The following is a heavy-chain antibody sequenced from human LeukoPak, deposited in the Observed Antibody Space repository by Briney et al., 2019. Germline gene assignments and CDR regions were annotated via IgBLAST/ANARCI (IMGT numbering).Heavy chain of an antibody. CDR1: GGSISSSSYY. D-gene: IGHD5-24*01. J-gene: IGHJ4*02. CDR2: IYYSGST. V-gene: IGHV4-39*07. CDR3: GRGDGYNTFDY. Sequence: PSETLSLTCTISGGSISSSSYYWGWIRQPPGEGLEWIASIYYSGSTYYNPSLKSRVTISVDTSKNQFSLKLSSVIAADTAVYYCGRGDGYNTFDYWGQGTLVTASS.